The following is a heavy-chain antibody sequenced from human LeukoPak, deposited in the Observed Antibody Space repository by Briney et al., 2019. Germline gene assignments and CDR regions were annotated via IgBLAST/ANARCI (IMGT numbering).Heavy chain of an antibody. CDR1: GFIFSNYG. CDR3: ARDAIAASGSCNY. J-gene: IGHJ4*02. D-gene: IGHD6-13*01. V-gene: IGHV3-30*02. Sequence: GGSLRLSCAASGFIFSNYGMHWVRQAPGKGLEWVTFIRYDGTNKYYADSVKGRFTVSRDNSKNTLYLQMNSLRVEDTAVYYCARDAIAASGSCNYWGQGTPVIVSS. CDR2: IRYDGTNK.